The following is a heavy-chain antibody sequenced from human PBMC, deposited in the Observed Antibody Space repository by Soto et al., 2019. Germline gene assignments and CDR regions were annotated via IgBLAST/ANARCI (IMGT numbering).Heavy chain of an antibody. V-gene: IGHV3-72*01. CDR3: DRVGYCYDSWGYCSFDY. CDR2: TRNKANSYTT. CDR1: GFTFSDHY. J-gene: IGHJ4*02. D-gene: IGHD3-22*01. Sequence: GESLRLSCAASGFTFSDHYMDWVRQAHEKGLEWVGRTRNKANSYTTEYATSVKGRFTISRYDSTNSLYLQMNSVKTEDTAVYYCDRVGYCYDSWGYCSFDYWGQGTLVTLFS.